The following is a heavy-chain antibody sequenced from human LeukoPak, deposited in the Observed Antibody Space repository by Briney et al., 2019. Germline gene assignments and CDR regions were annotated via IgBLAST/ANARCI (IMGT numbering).Heavy chain of an antibody. CDR1: GFTLSSYW. D-gene: IGHD5-12*01. Sequence: PGGSLRLSFATSGFTLSSYWMHWVRQVPGKGLEWLSRINNDGGSTSYADSVKGRFTISRDNAKNTLYLQMNSLRAEDTAIYYCARKPLSGGYGGTIDYWGQGTLVTVSS. CDR2: INNDGGST. V-gene: IGHV3-74*01. CDR3: ARKPLSGGYGGTIDY. J-gene: IGHJ4*02.